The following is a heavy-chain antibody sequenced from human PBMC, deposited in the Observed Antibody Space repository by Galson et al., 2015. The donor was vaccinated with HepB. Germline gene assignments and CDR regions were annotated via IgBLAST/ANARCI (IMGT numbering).Heavy chain of an antibody. D-gene: IGHD3-10*01. V-gene: IGHV1-46*04. Sequence: SVKVSCKASGYTFTSYYMHWVRQAPGQGLEWMGIINPSGGSTSYAQKLRGRVTMTRDTSTSTVYMELSSLRSEDTAVYYCARDGHHPITMVRGYGMDVWGQGTTVTVPS. J-gene: IGHJ6*02. CDR2: INPSGGST. CDR1: GYTFTSYY. CDR3: ARDGHHPITMVRGYGMDV.